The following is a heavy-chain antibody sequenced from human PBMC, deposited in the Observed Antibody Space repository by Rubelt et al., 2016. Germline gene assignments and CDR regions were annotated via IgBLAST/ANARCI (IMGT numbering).Heavy chain of an antibody. CDR1: GFTFSTYS. CDR2: ISSSSSYI. J-gene: IGHJ2*01. Sequence: EVQLVESGGGLVKPGGSLRVSCAASGFTFSTYSMDWVRQAPGKGLEWVSSISSSSSYIFYADSGRGRFTISRANAKNSLYLQMNSLRAKDTAVYYCARGFRFDENWYFDLWGRGTLVTVSS. D-gene: IGHD3-10*01. CDR3: ARGFRFDENWYFDL. V-gene: IGHV3-21*01.